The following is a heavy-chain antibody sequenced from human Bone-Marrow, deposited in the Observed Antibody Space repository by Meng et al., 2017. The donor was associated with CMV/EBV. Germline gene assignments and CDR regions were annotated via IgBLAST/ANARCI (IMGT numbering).Heavy chain of an antibody. CDR3: AKDIGRATVTLHYYYYGMDV. Sequence: SLKISCAASGFTFDDYAMHWVRQGPGKGLEWVSGISWNSGSIGYADSVKGRFTISRDNAKNSLYLQMNSLRAEDTALYYCAKDIGRATVTLHYYYYGMDVWGQGTTVTVSS. D-gene: IGHD4-11*01. CDR1: GFTFDDYA. V-gene: IGHV3-9*01. J-gene: IGHJ6*02. CDR2: ISWNSGSI.